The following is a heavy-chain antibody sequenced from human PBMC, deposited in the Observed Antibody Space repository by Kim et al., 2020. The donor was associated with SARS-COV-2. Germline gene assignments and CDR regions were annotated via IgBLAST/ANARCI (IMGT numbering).Heavy chain of an antibody. CDR1: GGSISSSSYY. CDR3: ARPYRLLAFDY. CDR2: IYYSGST. Sequence: SETLSLTCTVSGGSISSSSYYWGWIRQPPGKGLEWIGSIYYSGSTYYNPSLKSRVTISVDTSKNQFSLKLSSVTAADTAVYYCARPYRLLAFDYWGQGTLVTVSS. V-gene: IGHV4-39*01. J-gene: IGHJ4*02. D-gene: IGHD2-15*01.